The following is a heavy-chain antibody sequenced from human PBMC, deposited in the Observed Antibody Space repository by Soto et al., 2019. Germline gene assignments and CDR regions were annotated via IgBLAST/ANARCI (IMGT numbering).Heavy chain of an antibody. Sequence: SETLSLTCTVSGGSISSYYWGWIRQPPGKGLEWIGSIYYSGSTYYNPSLKSRVTISVDTSKNQFSLKLSSVTAADTAVYYCARHLTYCSAGSCYSDFPYYGMDVWGQGTTVTVSS. CDR1: GGSISSYY. J-gene: IGHJ6*02. V-gene: IGHV4-39*01. D-gene: IGHD2-15*01. CDR2: IYYSGST. CDR3: ARHLTYCSAGSCYSDFPYYGMDV.